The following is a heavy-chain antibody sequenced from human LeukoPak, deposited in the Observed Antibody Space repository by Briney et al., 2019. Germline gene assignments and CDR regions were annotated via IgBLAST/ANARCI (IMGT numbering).Heavy chain of an antibody. CDR1: GFTFSSYW. CDR2: ISGDGRNI. D-gene: IGHD6-13*01. J-gene: IGHJ4*02. Sequence: GGSLRLSCVASGFTFSSYWMHWVRQDPRKGLVWVSRISGDGRNINYADSVRGRFTISRDNAKNTLYLQMNTLRAEDTAVYYCAKETDAVVAAAACDYWGQGTLVTVSS. V-gene: IGHV3-74*01. CDR3: AKETDAVVAAAACDY.